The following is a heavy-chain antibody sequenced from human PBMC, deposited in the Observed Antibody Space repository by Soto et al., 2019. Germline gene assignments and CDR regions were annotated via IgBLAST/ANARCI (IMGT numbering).Heavy chain of an antibody. CDR3: ARGQEGVVATH. D-gene: IGHD5-12*01. CDR1: GGSLSGYY. Sequence: QVQLQQWGAGLLKPSETLSLNCAVTGGSLSGYYWSWIRQPPVKGLEWSGEVKDGGHTNYSPSLRGRVTISSDTSNNQFSLRLNSVTAADTGVYYCARGQEGVVATHWDQGSLVTVSS. J-gene: IGHJ4*02. CDR2: VKDGGHT. V-gene: IGHV4-34*01.